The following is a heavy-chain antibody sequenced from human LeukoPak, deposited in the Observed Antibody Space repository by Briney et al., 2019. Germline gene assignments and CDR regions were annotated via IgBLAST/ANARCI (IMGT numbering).Heavy chain of an antibody. CDR1: GYSFTGYY. V-gene: IGHV1-2*02. D-gene: IGHD1-26*01. J-gene: IGHJ4*02. Sequence: ASVKVSCKASGYSFTGYYIHWVRQAPGQGLEGMGWINPNSGGTHYAQNFQGRVTMTGDTSISTAYMELRSLKSDDTAIYFCARDHRYIGNYHGGNTDYFDYWGQGTLVSVSS. CDR3: ARDHRYIGNYHGGNTDYFDY. CDR2: INPNSGGT.